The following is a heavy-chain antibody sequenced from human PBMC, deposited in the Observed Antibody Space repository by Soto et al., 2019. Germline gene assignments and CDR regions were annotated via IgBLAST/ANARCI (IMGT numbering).Heavy chain of an antibody. CDR1: GFTFSSYE. V-gene: IGHV3-48*03. CDR2: ISSSGSTI. Sequence: PGGSLRLSCAASGFTFSSYEMNWVRQAPGKGLEWVSYISSSGSTIYYADSVKGRFTISRDNAKNSLYLQMNSLRAEDTAVYYCARDQKYCSSTSCYILHVAHYYYYYGMDVWGQGTTVTVSS. D-gene: IGHD2-2*02. CDR3: ARDQKYCSSTSCYILHVAHYYYYYGMDV. J-gene: IGHJ6*02.